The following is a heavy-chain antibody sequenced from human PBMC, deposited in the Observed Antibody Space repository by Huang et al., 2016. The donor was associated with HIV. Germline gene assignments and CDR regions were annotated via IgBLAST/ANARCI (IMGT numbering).Heavy chain of an antibody. CDR3: ASGIYDGYTYRQFDY. CDR2: SIPVFGTP. CDR1: GDTLGRYG. V-gene: IGHV1-69*13. Sequence: QVQLVQSGAEVKKPGSSVKVSCKTSGDTLGRYGISWVRQAPGQGLEWLGGSIPVFGTPNYALKFQDRVTIKADDSTSTAFMELRSLRSEDTAVYYCASGIYDGYTYRQFDYWGQGTLVTVSS. J-gene: IGHJ4*02. D-gene: IGHD5-12*01.